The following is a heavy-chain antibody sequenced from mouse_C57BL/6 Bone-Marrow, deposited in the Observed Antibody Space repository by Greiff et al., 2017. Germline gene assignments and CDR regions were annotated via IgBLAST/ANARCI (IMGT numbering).Heavy chain of an antibody. V-gene: IGHV2-9-1*01. J-gene: IGHJ3*01. CDR2: IWTGGGT. D-gene: IGHD2-13*01. CDR3: ARNDGDHRFAY. CDR1: GFSLTSYA. Sequence: VKLMESGPGLVAPSPSLSITCTVSGFSLTSYAISWVRQPPGKGLEWLGVIWTGGGTNYNSALKSRLSISKDNSTSQVYLKMNSLQTDDTARYYCARNDGDHRFAYWGQGTLVTVSA.